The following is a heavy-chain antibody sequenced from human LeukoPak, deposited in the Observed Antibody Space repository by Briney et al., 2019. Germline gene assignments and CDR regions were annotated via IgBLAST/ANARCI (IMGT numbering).Heavy chain of an antibody. Sequence: PGWSLRLSYAASGFTFSSYSMNWVRQAPGKGLEWVSSISSRSTYIYYADSLKGRFTISRDNAKNSLYLQMNSLRAEDTAVYYCAARDSYGSGSYPIDYWGQGTLVTVSS. CDR1: GFTFSSYS. J-gene: IGHJ4*02. D-gene: IGHD3-10*01. CDR3: AARDSYGSGSYPIDY. V-gene: IGHV3-21*01. CDR2: ISSRSTYI.